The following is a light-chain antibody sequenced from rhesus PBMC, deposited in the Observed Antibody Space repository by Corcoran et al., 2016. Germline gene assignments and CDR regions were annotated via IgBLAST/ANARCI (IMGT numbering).Light chain of an antibody. V-gene: IGKV1-18*01. CDR3: QQGYNEFPT. Sequence: DIQMTQSPSSLSASVGDNVTITCRASQVISSWLAWYQLNTGKAPKLLRYTASSLQSGVPSRFSGSGAGTESTLTISSLQPEEFATYYGQQGYNEFPTFGPGTKV. CDR2: TAS. CDR1: QVISSW. J-gene: IGKJ1*01.